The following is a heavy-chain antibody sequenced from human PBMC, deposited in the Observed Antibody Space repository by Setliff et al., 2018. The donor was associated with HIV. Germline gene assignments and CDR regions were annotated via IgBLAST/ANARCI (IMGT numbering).Heavy chain of an antibody. D-gene: IGHD1-26*01. CDR3: AREDSGSYYNHFDY. CDR1: GFTVSRNS. V-gene: IGHV3-66*01. J-gene: IGHJ4*02. CDR2: IYTSGRT. Sequence: GGSLRLSCAASGFTVSRNSVSWVRQAPGKGLEWVSLIYTSGRTNYADSVKGRFTISRDNSKNTLYLQMNNLRAEDTAVYYCAREDSGSYYNHFDYWGQGTLVTVSS.